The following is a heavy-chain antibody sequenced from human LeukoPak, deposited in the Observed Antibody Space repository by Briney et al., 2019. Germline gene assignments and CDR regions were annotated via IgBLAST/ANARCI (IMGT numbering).Heavy chain of an antibody. CDR2: ISGSGGST. CDR3: AKLRTFGFTFGGVIGN. J-gene: IGHJ4*02. Sequence: GGSLRLSCAASGFTFSSYAISWVRQAPGKGLEWVSAISGSGGSTYYADSVKGRFTISRDNSKNTLYLQMNSLRAEDTAVYYCAKLRTFGFTFGGVIGNWGQRTLVTVSS. CDR1: GFTFSSYA. D-gene: IGHD3-16*01. V-gene: IGHV3-23*01.